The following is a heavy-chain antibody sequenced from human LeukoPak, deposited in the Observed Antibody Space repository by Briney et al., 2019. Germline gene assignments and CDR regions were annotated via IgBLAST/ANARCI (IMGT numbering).Heavy chain of an antibody. CDR1: GFTFDDYA. D-gene: IGHD2-2*01. Sequence: PGGSLRLSCAASGFTFDDYAMHWVRQAPGKGLEWVSGISWNSGSTGYADSVKGRFTISRDNAKSSLYLQMNSLRAEDTAVYYCAREGAIVVVPVPPSFDLWGRGTLVTVSS. CDR2: ISWNSGST. J-gene: IGHJ2*01. CDR3: AREGAIVVVPVPPSFDL. V-gene: IGHV3-9*01.